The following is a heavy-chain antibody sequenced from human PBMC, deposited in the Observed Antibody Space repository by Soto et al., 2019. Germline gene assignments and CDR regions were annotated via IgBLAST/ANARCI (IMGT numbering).Heavy chain of an antibody. D-gene: IGHD6-6*01. CDR1: GGSISPYY. J-gene: IGHJ5*02. CDR2: IFYSGST. CDR3: ARSVFMAPRHWNWFYP. V-gene: IGHV4-59*01. Sequence: SETLSLTCTVSGGSISPYYWSWIRQPPGKELEWIGYIFYSGSTNYNPSLKSRVTVSIDTSKNQFSLELNSVAAADTAMYYCARSVFMAPRHWNWFYPWSQGTQVTVSS.